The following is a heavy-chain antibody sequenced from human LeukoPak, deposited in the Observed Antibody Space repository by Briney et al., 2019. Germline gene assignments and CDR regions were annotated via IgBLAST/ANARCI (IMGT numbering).Heavy chain of an antibody. J-gene: IGHJ3*02. V-gene: IGHV4-34*01. CDR1: GGSFSGYY. CDR3: ASPLPHRGYCSSTSCYRGAFDI. D-gene: IGHD2-2*01. Sequence: PSETLSLXCAVYGGSFSGYYWSWIRQPPGKGLEWIGEINHSGSTNYNPSLKSRVTISVDTSKNQFSLKLSSVTAADTAVYYCASPLPHRGYCSSTSCYRGAFDIWGQGTMVTVSS. CDR2: INHSGST.